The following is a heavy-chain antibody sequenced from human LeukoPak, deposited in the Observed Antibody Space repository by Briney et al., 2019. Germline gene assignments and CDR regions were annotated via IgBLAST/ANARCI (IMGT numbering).Heavy chain of an antibody. J-gene: IGHJ4*02. CDR2: INHSRST. V-gene: IGHV4-34*01. CDR3: ATLGEYYDSSGYYYN. D-gene: IGHD3-22*01. CDR1: GGSFSGFY. Sequence: SSETLSLTCAVYGGSFSGFYWSWIRQPPGKGLEWIGEINHSRSTYYNPSLKSRVTISADTSKNQFSLKVTSVTAADTAVYYCATLGEYYDSSGYYYNWSQGTLVTVSS.